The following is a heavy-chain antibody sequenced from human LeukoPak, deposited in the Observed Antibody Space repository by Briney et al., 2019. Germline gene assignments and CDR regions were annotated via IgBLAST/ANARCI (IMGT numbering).Heavy chain of an antibody. Sequence: GGSLRLSCAASGFNFNYVWMNWVRQAPGKGLEWVGRIRTKIEGETTDYAAPVKGRFTISRDDSKTTLFLEMNSLKTADSAVYYCTTERNWELLRPYGLDNWGQGTTVIVSS. CDR3: TTERNWELLRPYGLDN. CDR1: GFNFNYVW. D-gene: IGHD1-26*01. CDR2: IRTKIEGETT. J-gene: IGHJ6*02. V-gene: IGHV3-15*01.